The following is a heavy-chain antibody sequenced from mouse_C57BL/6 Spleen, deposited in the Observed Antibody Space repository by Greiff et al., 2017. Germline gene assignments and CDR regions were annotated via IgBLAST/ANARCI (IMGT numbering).Heavy chain of an antibody. CDR3: ARYYYGSSYDWYFDV. V-gene: IGHV1-78*01. CDR2: IYPRDGST. J-gene: IGHJ1*03. CDR1: GYTFTDHT. Sequence: SDAELVKPGASVKISCKVSGYTFTDHTIHWMKQRPEQGLEWIGYIYPRDGSTKYNEKLKGKATLTADKSSSTAYMQLNSLTSEDSAVYFCARYYYGSSYDWYFDVWGTGTTVTVAS. D-gene: IGHD1-1*01.